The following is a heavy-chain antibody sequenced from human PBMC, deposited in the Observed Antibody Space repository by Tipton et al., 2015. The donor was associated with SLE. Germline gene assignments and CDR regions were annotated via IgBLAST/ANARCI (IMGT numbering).Heavy chain of an antibody. J-gene: IGHJ4*02. D-gene: IGHD6-13*01. V-gene: IGHV4-61*10. CDR1: GGSISSGSYY. Sequence: TLSLTCTVSGGSISSGSYYWSWIRQPAGKGLEWIGYIYYSGSTNYNPSLKSRVTISVDTSKNQFSLKLSSVTAADTAVYYCARGYSSSWPGDYWGQGTLVTVSS. CDR2: IYYSGST. CDR3: ARGYSSSWPGDY.